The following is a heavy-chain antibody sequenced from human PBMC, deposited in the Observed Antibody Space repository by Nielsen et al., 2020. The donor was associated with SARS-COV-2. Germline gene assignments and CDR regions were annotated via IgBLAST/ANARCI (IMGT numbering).Heavy chain of an antibody. D-gene: IGHD3-10*01. CDR2: IYSDGST. V-gene: IGHV3-53*01. CDR3: ARVITDGNYYYYYGMDV. CDR1: GFSVSSHD. Sequence: GGSLRLSCAASGFSVSSHDMNWVRQAPGKGLQWVSLIYSDGSTKYADSVKGRFTISRDNAKNSLYLQMNSLRAEDTAVYYCARVITDGNYYYYYGMDVWGQGTTVTVSS. J-gene: IGHJ6*02.